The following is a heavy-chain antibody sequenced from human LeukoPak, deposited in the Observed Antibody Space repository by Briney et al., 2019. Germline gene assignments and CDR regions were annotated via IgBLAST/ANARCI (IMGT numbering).Heavy chain of an antibody. Sequence: PGGSLRLSCAASGFIFSTYAMHWVRQAPGKGLEWVAFISYDGSNTYYADSVKGRFTISRDNSKNTLSLQMNSLRAEDTAVYYCARDTIEAATYYFDYWGQGTLVTVSS. CDR1: GFIFSTYA. D-gene: IGHD6-13*01. V-gene: IGHV3-30*04. CDR2: ISYDGSNT. CDR3: ARDTIEAATYYFDY. J-gene: IGHJ4*02.